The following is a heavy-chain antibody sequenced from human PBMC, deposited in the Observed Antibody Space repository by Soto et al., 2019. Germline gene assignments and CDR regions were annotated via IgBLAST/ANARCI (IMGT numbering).Heavy chain of an antibody. V-gene: IGHV5-51*01. D-gene: IGHD1-26*01. Sequence: PGESLKISCKGSGYSFTSYWIGWVRQMPGKGLEWMGIIYPGDSDTRYSPSFQGQVTISADKSISTAYLQWSSLKASDTAMYYCARRGATNARLFDAFDIWGQGTMVTVSS. CDR1: GYSFTSYW. CDR3: ARRGATNARLFDAFDI. CDR2: IYPGDSDT. J-gene: IGHJ3*02.